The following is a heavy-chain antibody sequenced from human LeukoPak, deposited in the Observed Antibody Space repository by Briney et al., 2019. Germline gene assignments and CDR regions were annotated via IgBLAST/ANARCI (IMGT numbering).Heavy chain of an antibody. Sequence: PGGSLRLSCAASGFTFSSYGMHWVRQAPGKGLEWVAVISYDGSNKYYVDSVKGRFTISRDNAKNSLYLQMNSLRAEDTAVYFCVRAIGSNTLWGQGTLVTVSS. CDR1: GFTFSSYG. CDR3: VRAIGSNTL. J-gene: IGHJ4*02. V-gene: IGHV3-30*03. CDR2: ISYDGSNK. D-gene: IGHD4-23*01.